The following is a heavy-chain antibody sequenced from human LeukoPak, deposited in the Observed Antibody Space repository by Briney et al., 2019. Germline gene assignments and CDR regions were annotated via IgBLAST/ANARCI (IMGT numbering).Heavy chain of an antibody. CDR1: GFTFSSYS. J-gene: IGHJ4*02. Sequence: PGGSLRLSCAASGFTFSSYSMNWVRQAPGKGLEWVSSISGSSSYIYYADSVKGRFTISRDNAKNSLYLQMNSLNTEDTAVYYCTRPRLGYDYLLDYWGQGTLVTVSS. CDR3: TRPRLGYDYLLDY. V-gene: IGHV3-21*03. CDR2: ISGSSSYI. D-gene: IGHD5-12*01.